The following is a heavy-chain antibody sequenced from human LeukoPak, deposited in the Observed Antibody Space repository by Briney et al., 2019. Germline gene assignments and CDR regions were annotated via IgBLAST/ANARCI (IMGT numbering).Heavy chain of an antibody. CDR1: GGSISSYY. CDR2: IYYSGST. V-gene: IGHV4-59*08. Sequence: SETLSLTCTVSGGSISSYYWSWIRQPPGKGLEWIGYIYYSGSTNYNPSLKSRVTISVDTSKNQFSLKLSSVTAADTAVYYCARLDVDSSGWYGPSHYWGQGTLVTVSS. CDR3: ARLDVDSSGWYGPSHY. J-gene: IGHJ4*02. D-gene: IGHD6-19*01.